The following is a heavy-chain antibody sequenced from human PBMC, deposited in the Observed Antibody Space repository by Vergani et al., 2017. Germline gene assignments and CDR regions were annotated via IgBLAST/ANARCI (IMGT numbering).Heavy chain of an antibody. Sequence: EVQLLESGGGLVQPGGSLRLSCAASGFTFSSYAMSWVRQAPGKRLEWVSASSGSGGSTYYADSGKGRFTMSRDNSKNTLYMQLNSLRAEETAVYYCAKDPQAVVVPAGTYWGQGTLVTVSS. V-gene: IGHV3-23*01. CDR1: GFTFSSYA. CDR3: AKDPQAVVVPAGTY. J-gene: IGHJ4*02. D-gene: IGHD2-2*01. CDR2: SSGSGGST.